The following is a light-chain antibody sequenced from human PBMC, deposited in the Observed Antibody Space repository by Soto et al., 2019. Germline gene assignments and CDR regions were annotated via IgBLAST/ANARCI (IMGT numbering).Light chain of an antibody. J-gene: IGKJ5*01. CDR3: QQFNNYPIT. V-gene: IGKV1D-13*01. CDR2: DAS. Sequence: AIPLTQSPSSLSASVGDRVTITCRASLGISSALAWYQQKPGKAPKLLIYDASSLESGVPSRFSGSGSGTDFTLTISSLQPEDFATYYCQQFNNYPITFGQGTRLEIK. CDR1: LGISSA.